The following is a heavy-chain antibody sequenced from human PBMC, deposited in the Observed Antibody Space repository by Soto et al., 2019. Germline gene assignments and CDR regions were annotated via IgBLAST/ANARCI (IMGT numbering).Heavy chain of an antibody. D-gene: IGHD6-13*01. CDR3: AAPIAAAGRRVYYYGMDV. V-gene: IGHV1-58*01. CDR2: IVVGSGNT. CDR1: GFTFTSSA. J-gene: IGHJ6*02. Sequence: GASVKVSCKASGFTFTSSAVQWVRQARGQRLEWIGWIVVGSGNTNYAQKLQERVTITRDMSTSTAYMELSSLRSEDTAVYYCAAPIAAAGRRVYYYGMDVWGQGTTVTVSS.